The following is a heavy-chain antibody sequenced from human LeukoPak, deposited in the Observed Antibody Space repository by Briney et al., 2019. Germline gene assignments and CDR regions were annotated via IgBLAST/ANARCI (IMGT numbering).Heavy chain of an antibody. CDR3: ARDPPSRGTRYFDY. V-gene: IGHV3-21*01. CDR2: ITSSSSNK. Sequence: GGSLRLSCAASGFTFSSYSMNWVRQAPGKGPEWVSSITSSSSNKDYVDSVKGRFTVSRDNAKNSLYLQMDSLRVEDTAVYYCARDPPSRGTRYFDYWGQGILVTVSS. CDR1: GFTFSSYS. D-gene: IGHD3-16*01. J-gene: IGHJ4*02.